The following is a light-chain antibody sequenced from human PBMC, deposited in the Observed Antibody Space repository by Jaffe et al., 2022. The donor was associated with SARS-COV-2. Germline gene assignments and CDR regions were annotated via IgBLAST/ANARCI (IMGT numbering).Light chain of an antibody. Sequence: QSALTQPPSASGSPGQSVTISCSGTSSDIGGYNYVSWYQQHPGKAPKLIIYAVSQRPSGVPDRFSGSKSGNTASLTVSGLQADDEADYYCSSYAGNFQGVFGTGTKVTVL. J-gene: IGLJ1*01. CDR1: SSDIGGYNY. CDR2: AVS. V-gene: IGLV2-8*01. CDR3: SSYAGNFQGV.